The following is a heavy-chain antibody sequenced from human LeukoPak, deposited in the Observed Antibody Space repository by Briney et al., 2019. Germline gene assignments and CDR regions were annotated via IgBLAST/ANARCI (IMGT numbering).Heavy chain of an antibody. Sequence: GGSLRLSCTASGFTFSDYWMNWYRQAPGKGLEWVGNINQDASEINYVDSVRGRFTISRDNAKNSLHLQMNSLRAEDTAVYYCATDRDNSDWQKRFDSWGQGTLVTVSS. D-gene: IGHD2-21*02. V-gene: IGHV3-7*01. CDR1: GFTFSDYW. J-gene: IGHJ4*02. CDR3: ATDRDNSDWQKRFDS. CDR2: INQDASEI.